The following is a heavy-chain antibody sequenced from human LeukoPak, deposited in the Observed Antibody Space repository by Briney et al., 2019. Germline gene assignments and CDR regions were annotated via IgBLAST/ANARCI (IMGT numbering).Heavy chain of an antibody. CDR1: GDSISSSDYY. Sequence: SETLSLTCTVSGDSISSSDYYWGWIRQSPGKGLEWIGSIYYSGSTYYNPSLKSRVTISVDTSKNQFSLKLSSVTAADTAVYYCARDQVSCSGGSCHRYYFDYWGQGTLVTVSS. D-gene: IGHD2-15*01. CDR3: ARDQVSCSGGSCHRYYFDY. CDR2: IYYSGST. J-gene: IGHJ4*02. V-gene: IGHV4-39*07.